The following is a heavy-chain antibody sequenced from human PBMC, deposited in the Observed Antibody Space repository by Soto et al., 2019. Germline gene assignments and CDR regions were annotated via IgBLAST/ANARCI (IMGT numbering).Heavy chain of an antibody. Sequence: PGGSLRLSCAASGFSFSYAWMSWVRQAPGKGLEWVGRVKSKTDGGTTDYAAPVKGRFTISRDDSKTTIYLQMNSLKTEGTAVYYCTTDCSGGSCYPGAHYYYYGMDVWGPGTTVTVSS. CDR3: TTDCSGGSCYPGAHYYYYGMDV. D-gene: IGHD2-15*01. V-gene: IGHV3-15*01. CDR1: GFSFSYAW. J-gene: IGHJ6*02. CDR2: VKSKTDGGTT.